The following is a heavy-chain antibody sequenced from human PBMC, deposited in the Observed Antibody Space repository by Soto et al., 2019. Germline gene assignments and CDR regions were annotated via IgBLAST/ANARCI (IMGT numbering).Heavy chain of an antibody. V-gene: IGHV4-34*01. Sequence: AETLSLTCAVYGGSFSGYYWSWIRQPPGKGLEWIGEINHSGSTNYNPSLKSRVTISVDTSKNQFSLKLSSVTAADTAVYYCASGKRMLNYSYYYGMDVWGQGTTVTVSS. CDR2: INHSGST. D-gene: IGHD2-8*01. J-gene: IGHJ6*02. CDR3: ASGKRMLNYSYYYGMDV. CDR1: GGSFSGYY.